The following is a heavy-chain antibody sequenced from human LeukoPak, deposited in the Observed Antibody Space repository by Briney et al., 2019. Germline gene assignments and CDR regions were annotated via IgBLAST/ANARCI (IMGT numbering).Heavy chain of an antibody. CDR2: INSDGSTT. V-gene: IGHV3-74*01. D-gene: IGHD1-14*01. Sequence: GGSLRLSCADSGFTLSSYWMHWVRQAPGKGLVWISRINSDGSTTNYADSVKGRFTISRDNAKNTLYLQMNSLRPEDTAMYYCARGAAVTGVHWGQGTLVTVSS. CDR1: GFTLSSYW. J-gene: IGHJ4*02. CDR3: ARGAAVTGVH.